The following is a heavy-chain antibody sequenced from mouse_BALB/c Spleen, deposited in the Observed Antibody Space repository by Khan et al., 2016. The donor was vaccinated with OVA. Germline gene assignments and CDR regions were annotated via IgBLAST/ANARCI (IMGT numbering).Heavy chain of an antibody. Sequence: QVQLKESGPGLVAPSQSLSITCTVSGFSLSRSNIHWVRQPPGKGLEWLGMIWGGGGTDYNSTLKIRLSISKDNSKSQVFVKMNSLQTDDTAMYYWARAYYRYDGYYAMDYWGQGTSVTVSS. CDR3: ARAYYRYDGYYAMDY. CDR1: GFSLSRSN. D-gene: IGHD2-14*01. J-gene: IGHJ4*01. V-gene: IGHV2-6-4*01. CDR2: IWGGGGT.